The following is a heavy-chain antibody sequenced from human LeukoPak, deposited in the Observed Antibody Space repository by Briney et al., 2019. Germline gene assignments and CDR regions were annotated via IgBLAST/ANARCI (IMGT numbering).Heavy chain of an antibody. J-gene: IGHJ4*02. CDR3: ARLFTVWNMASLGY. CDR2: INHSGST. V-gene: IGHV4-34*01. Sequence: SETLSLTCAVYGGSFSGYYWSWIRQPPGKGLEWIGEINHSGSTNYNPSLKSRVTISVDTSKNQFSLKLSSVTAADTAVYYCARLFTVWNMASLGYWGQGTLVTVSS. CDR1: GGSFSGYY. D-gene: IGHD1/OR15-1a*01.